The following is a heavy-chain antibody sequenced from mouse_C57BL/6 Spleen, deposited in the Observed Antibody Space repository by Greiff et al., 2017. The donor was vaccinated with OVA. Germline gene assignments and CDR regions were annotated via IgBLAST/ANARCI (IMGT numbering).Heavy chain of an antibody. D-gene: IGHD1-1*01. CDR3: AIYDYGSSYLYFDV. CDR1: GYTFTSYW. Sequence: QVQLQQPGAELVKPGASVKVSCKASGYTFTSYWMHWVKQRPGQGLEWIGRIHPSDSDTNYNQKFKGKATLTVDKSSSTAYMQLSILTSEDSAVYYCAIYDYGSSYLYFDVWGTGTTVTVSS. V-gene: IGHV1-74*01. CDR2: IHPSDSDT. J-gene: IGHJ1*03.